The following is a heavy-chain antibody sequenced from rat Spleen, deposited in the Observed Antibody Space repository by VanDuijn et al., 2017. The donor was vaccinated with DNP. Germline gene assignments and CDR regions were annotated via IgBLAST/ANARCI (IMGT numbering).Heavy chain of an antibody. Sequence: EVQLVESGGGLVQPGRSMKLSCAASGFTFSNSGMHWIRQAPTKGLEWVTSISPSGGGTYYRDSVKGRFTISRDNADHTLYLQMDSLRSEDTATYYCARWPGYNPPYAMDAWGQGTSVTVSS. CDR1: GFTFSNSG. J-gene: IGHJ4*01. D-gene: IGHD1-4*01. V-gene: IGHV5-19*01. CDR2: ISPSGGGT. CDR3: ARWPGYNPPYAMDA.